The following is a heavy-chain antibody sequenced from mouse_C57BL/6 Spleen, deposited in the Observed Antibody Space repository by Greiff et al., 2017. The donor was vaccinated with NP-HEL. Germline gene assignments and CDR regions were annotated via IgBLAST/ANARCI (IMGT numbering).Heavy chain of an antibody. CDR3: AREASFTTVVSGAMDY. Sequence: VQLQQPGAELVRPGSSVKLSCKASGYTFTSYWMHWVKQRPIQGLEWIGNIDPSDSETHYNQKFKDKATLTVDKSSSTAYMQLSSLTSEDSAVYYGAREASFTTVVSGAMDYWGQGTSVTVSS. J-gene: IGHJ4*01. V-gene: IGHV1-52*01. CDR1: GYTFTSYW. CDR2: IDPSDSET. D-gene: IGHD1-1*01.